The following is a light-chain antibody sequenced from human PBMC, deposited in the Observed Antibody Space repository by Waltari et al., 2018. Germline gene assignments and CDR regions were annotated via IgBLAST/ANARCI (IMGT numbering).Light chain of an antibody. Sequence: ELVMTQSPATLSVSPGERLTLSCMASQRVSSNLAWHQQKPAQAPRLLIYGAPTSATCIPARVSGSGSGTEFTLTISSLQSEDFAVYYCQQYNNWPPWTFGQGTKVEIK. CDR2: GAP. CDR1: QRVSSN. CDR3: QQYNNWPPWT. V-gene: IGKV3-15*01. J-gene: IGKJ1*01.